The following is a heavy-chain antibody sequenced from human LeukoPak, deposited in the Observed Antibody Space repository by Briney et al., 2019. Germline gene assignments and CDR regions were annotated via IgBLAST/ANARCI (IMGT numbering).Heavy chain of an antibody. V-gene: IGHV4-39*02. CDR1: SGSISSSSYY. CDR2: IYYIGST. D-gene: IGHD3-22*01. CDR3: ARRRYYDSTGYLD. J-gene: IGHJ1*01. Sequence: SETLSLTCTISSGSISSSSYYWGWIRQPPGKGLEWIAYIYYIGSTYYNPSLKSRVSISIDTSNNHFSLRLSSVTAADTALYYCARRRYYDSTGYLDWGQGTLVTVCS.